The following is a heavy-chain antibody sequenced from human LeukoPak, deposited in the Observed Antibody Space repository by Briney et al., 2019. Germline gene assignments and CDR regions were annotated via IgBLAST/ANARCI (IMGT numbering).Heavy chain of an antibody. CDR3: ASHPTAEYYHDSSGYSSPFDY. J-gene: IGHJ4*02. Sequence: ASVKVSCKASGYTFTGYYMHWVRQAPGQGLEWMGWINPNSGGTNYAQKFQGRVTMTRDTSISTAYMELSSLRSEDTAVYYCASHPTAEYYHDSSGYSSPFDYWGQGTLVTVSS. D-gene: IGHD3-22*01. CDR1: GYTFTGYY. V-gene: IGHV1-2*02. CDR2: INPNSGGT.